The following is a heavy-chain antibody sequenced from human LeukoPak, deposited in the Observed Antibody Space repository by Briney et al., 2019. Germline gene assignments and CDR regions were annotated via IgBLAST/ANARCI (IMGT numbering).Heavy chain of an antibody. Sequence: GGSLRLSCAASGFTFSSYAMHWARQAPGKGLEWVAVISYDGSNKYYADSVKGRFTISRDNSKNTLYLQMNSLRAEDTAVYYCAKDVVTIFGPQGDWGQGTLVTVSS. D-gene: IGHD3-3*01. CDR1: GFTFSSYA. J-gene: IGHJ4*02. V-gene: IGHV3-30-3*01. CDR3: AKDVVTIFGPQGD. CDR2: ISYDGSNK.